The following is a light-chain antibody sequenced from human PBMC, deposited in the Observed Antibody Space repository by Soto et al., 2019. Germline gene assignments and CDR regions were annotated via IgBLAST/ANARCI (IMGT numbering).Light chain of an antibody. CDR2: EVS. J-gene: IGLJ1*01. CDR1: SSDVGGYKY. CDR3: SSYTSRGSLAV. Sequence: QSALTQPASVSGSPGQSITISCTGTSSDVGGYKYVSWYQQHPGKAPKLMIYEVSNRPSGVSNRFSGSKSGTTASLTISGLQAADEGDYYCSSYTSRGSLAVFGTGPKLTVL. V-gene: IGLV2-14*01.